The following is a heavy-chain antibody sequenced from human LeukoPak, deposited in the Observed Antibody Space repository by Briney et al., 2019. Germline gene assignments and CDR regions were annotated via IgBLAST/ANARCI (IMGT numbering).Heavy chain of an antibody. CDR1: GFTFSSYS. CDR3: ARDAGSYCGGDCYSDRAWFDP. V-gene: IGHV3-21*01. D-gene: IGHD2-21*02. CDR2: ISSSSSYI. J-gene: IGHJ5*02. Sequence: SGGSLRLSCAASGFTFSSYSMNWVRQAPGKGLEWVSSISSSSSYIYYADSVNGRFTISRDNAKNSLYLQMNSLRAEDTAVYYCARDAGSYCGGDCYSDRAWFDPWGQGTLVTVSS.